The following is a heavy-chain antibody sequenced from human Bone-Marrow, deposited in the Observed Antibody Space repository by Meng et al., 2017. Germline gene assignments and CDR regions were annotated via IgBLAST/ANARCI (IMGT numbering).Heavy chain of an antibody. D-gene: IGHD3-10*01. CDR3: ARGLWFGEFYRDY. Sequence: SETLSLTCAVSGYSITGSYNWGWIRQSPGKGLEWIGSIYQSGSTYYNPSLKSRVTMSADTSKNQFSLKLSSVTAADTAVYYCARGLWFGEFYRDYWGQGTLVTVSS. V-gene: IGHV4-38-2*01. J-gene: IGHJ4*02. CDR2: IYQSGST. CDR1: GYSITGSYN.